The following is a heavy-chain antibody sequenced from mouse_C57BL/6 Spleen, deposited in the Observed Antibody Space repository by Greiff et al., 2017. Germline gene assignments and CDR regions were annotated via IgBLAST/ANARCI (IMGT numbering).Heavy chain of an antibody. CDR1: GYTFTDYE. CDR2: IDPETGGT. V-gene: IGHV1-15*01. J-gene: IGHJ2*01. D-gene: IGHD1-1*01. Sequence: VKLVESGAELVRPGASVTLSCKASGYTFTDYEMHWVKQTPVHGLEWIGAIDPETGGTAYNQKFKGKAILTADKSSSTAYMELRSLTSEDSAVYYCTRGTVVAPDYWGQGTTLTVSS. CDR3: TRGTVVAPDY.